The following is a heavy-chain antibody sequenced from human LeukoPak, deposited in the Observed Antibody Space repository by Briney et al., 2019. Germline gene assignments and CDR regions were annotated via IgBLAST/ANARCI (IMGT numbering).Heavy chain of an antibody. D-gene: IGHD3-10*01. V-gene: IGHV3-9*01. J-gene: IGHJ4*02. Sequence: GGSLRLSCAASGFTFDDYAMHWVRQAPGKGLEWVSGVTWNSGSIDHADSVKGRFTISRDNAKNSLYLQMNSLRAEDTALYYCARDSGAYHFDYWGQGTLVTVSS. CDR2: VTWNSGSI. CDR3: ARDSGAYHFDY. CDR1: GFTFDDYA.